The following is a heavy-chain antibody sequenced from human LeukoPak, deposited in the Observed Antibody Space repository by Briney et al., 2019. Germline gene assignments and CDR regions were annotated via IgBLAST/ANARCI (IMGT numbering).Heavy chain of an antibody. CDR3: AREMSSSWYSGHWFDP. CDR2: IKQDGSEK. V-gene: IGHV3-7*03. D-gene: IGHD6-13*01. J-gene: IGHJ5*02. Sequence: PGGSLRLSCAASGFTFSSYGMSWVRQAPGKGLEWVANIKQDGSEKYYVDSVKGRFTISRDNAKNSLYLQMNSLRAEDTALYYCAREMSSSWYSGHWFDPWGQGTLVTVSS. CDR1: GFTFSSYG.